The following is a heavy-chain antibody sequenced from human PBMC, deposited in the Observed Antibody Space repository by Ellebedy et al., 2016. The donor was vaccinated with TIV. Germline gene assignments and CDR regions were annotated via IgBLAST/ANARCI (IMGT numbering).Heavy chain of an antibody. V-gene: IGHV1-24*01. CDR2: FDPEDGET. CDR3: ATDLRYCTNGVCFKRFDAFDV. Sequence: AASVKVSCKVSGYTLTELSIHWVRQAPGKGLEWMGGFDPEDGETTNAQKFQGRVTMTEDTSTDTAYMELRSLRSEDTAVYYCATDLRYCTNGVCFKRFDAFDVWGQGTMVTVSS. J-gene: IGHJ3*01. CDR1: GYTLTELS. D-gene: IGHD2-8*01.